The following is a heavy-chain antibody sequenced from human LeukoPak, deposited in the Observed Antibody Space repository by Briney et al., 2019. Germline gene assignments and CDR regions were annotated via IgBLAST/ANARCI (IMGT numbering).Heavy chain of an antibody. J-gene: IGHJ4*02. D-gene: IGHD6-19*01. Sequence: GGSLRLSCAASGFTFSSYAMSWVRQAPGKGLEWVSGISGSGGSTYYADSVKGRFTISRDDSKNTLYLHMNSLRAEDTAVYYCAKDGYSSGWSFEYWGQGTLVTVSS. CDR1: GFTFSSYA. CDR2: ISGSGGST. V-gene: IGHV3-23*01. CDR3: AKDGYSSGWSFEY.